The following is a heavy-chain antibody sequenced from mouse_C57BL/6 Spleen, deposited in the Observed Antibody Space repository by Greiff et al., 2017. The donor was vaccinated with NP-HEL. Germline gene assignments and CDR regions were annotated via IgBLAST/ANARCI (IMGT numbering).Heavy chain of an antibody. D-gene: IGHD1-1*01. CDR1: GYTFTDYY. Sequence: EVQLQQSGPVLVKPGASVKMSCKASGYTFTDYYMNWVKQSHGKSLEWIGVINPYNGGTSYNQKFKGKATLTVDKSSSTAYMELNSLTSEDSAVYYCARGDNYGSSYNWYFDVWGTGTTVTVSS. CDR3: ARGDNYGSSYNWYFDV. J-gene: IGHJ1*03. V-gene: IGHV1-19*01. CDR2: INPYNGGT.